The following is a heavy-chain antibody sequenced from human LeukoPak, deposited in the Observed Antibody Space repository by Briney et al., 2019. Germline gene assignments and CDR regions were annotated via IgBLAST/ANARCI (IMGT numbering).Heavy chain of an antibody. CDR3: AILELGHAFDI. CDR1: GFTFSSYA. Sequence: GGSLRLSCAASGFTFSSYAMHWVRQAPGKGLEWVAVISYDGSNKYYADSVKGRFTISRGNSKNTLYLQMNSLRAEDTAVYYCAILELGHAFDIWGQGTMVTVSS. D-gene: IGHD1-7*01. J-gene: IGHJ3*02. V-gene: IGHV3-30-3*01. CDR2: ISYDGSNK.